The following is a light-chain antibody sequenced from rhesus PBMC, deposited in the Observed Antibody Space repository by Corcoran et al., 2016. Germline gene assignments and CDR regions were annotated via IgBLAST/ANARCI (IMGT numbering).Light chain of an antibody. Sequence: DIQLTQSPSSLSASVGDRVTITCRASQGISSYLAWYQQKSGKAPKVLIYDASNLQSGVPSRFSGIGSGTEFTLTISSLQPEDFATYYCQQRNSYPPTFGGGTKVEIK. CDR1: QGISSY. V-gene: IGKV1-38*01. CDR3: QQRNSYPPT. CDR2: DAS. J-gene: IGKJ4*01.